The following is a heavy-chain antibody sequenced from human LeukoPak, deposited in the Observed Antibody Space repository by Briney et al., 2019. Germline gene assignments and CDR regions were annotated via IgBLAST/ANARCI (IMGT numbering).Heavy chain of an antibody. V-gene: IGHV3-23*01. J-gene: IGHJ4*02. CDR1: GFTFSSYA. D-gene: IGHD4-23*01. CDR2: LSGSGGST. CDR3: AKDRWTTVVRDLDY. Sequence: PGGSLRLSCAASGFTFSSYAMSWVRQAPGKGLEWVSGLSGSGGSTYYADSVKGRFTIFRDNSKNTLYLQMNSLRAEDTAVYYCAKDRWTTVVRDLDYWGQGTLVTVSS.